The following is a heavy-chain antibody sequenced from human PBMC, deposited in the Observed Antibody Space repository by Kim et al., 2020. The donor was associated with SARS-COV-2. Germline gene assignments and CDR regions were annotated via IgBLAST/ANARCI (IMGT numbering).Heavy chain of an antibody. CDR1: GFTFSSYW. J-gene: IGHJ3*02. CDR3: ASPISGWYAGAFDI. V-gene: IGHV3-7*01. CDR2: IKQDGSEK. D-gene: IGHD6-19*01. Sequence: GGSLRLSCAASGFTFSSYWMSWVRQAPGKGLEWVANIKQDGSEKYYVDSVKGRFTISRDNAKNSLYLQMNSLRAEDTAVYYCASPISGWYAGAFDIWGQGTMVTVSS.